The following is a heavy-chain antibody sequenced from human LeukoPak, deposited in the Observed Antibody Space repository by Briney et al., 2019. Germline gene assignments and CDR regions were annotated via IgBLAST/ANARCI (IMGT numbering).Heavy chain of an antibody. V-gene: IGHV3-21*01. J-gene: IGHJ6*02. Sequence: GGSLRLSCAASGFTFSSYSMNWVRQAPGKGLEWVSSISSSSSYIYYADSVKGRFTISRDNAKNSLYLQMNSLRAEGTAVYYCARAKLRSLGALRNYYYYGMDVWGQGTTVTVSS. CDR1: GFTFSSYS. CDR2: ISSSSSYI. CDR3: ARAKLRSLGALRNYYYYGMDV. D-gene: IGHD1-26*01.